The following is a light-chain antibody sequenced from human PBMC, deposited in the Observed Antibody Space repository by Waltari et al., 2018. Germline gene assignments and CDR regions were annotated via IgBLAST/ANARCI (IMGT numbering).Light chain of an antibody. V-gene: IGLV1-44*01. CDR1: SSNIGYNT. J-gene: IGLJ2*01. Sequence: QSVLTQPPSASGTPGQRVPMSCSGNSSNIGYNTLNWYHQLPGTAPNLLIYTNNQRPSGVPDRFSGSKSGTSASLAISGLQSEDEADYYCAAWDDSLNGVVFGGGTKLTVL. CDR2: TNN. CDR3: AAWDDSLNGVV.